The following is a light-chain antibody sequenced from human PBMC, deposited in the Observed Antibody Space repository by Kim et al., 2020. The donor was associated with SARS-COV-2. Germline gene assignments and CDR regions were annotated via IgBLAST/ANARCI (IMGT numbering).Light chain of an antibody. V-gene: IGLV3-21*04. CDR2: YDK. CDR1: NIEAKS. J-gene: IGLJ3*02. Sequence: VSVAPGATASITCGGDNIEAKSVHWYQQRPGQAPLLVIYYDKDRTSGIPERFSGSNSGNTATLTISRVEAGDEAEFFCQVWDSSISQVLFGGGTQLTVL. CDR3: QVWDSSISQVL.